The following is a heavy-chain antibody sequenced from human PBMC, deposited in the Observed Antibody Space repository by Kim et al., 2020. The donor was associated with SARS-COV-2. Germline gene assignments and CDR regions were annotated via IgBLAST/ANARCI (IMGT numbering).Heavy chain of an antibody. CDR2: IIPIFGTA. J-gene: IGHJ4*02. CDR1: GGTFSSYA. Sequence: SVKVSCKASGGTFSSYAISWVRQAPGQGLEWMGGIIPIFGTANYAQKFQGRVTITADESTSTAYMELSSLRSEDTAVYYCARGLTAAGTLDYWGQGTLVTVSS. D-gene: IGHD6-13*01. V-gene: IGHV1-69*13. CDR3: ARGLTAAGTLDY.